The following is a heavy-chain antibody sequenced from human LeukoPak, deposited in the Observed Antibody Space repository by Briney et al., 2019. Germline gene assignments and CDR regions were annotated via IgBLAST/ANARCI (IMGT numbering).Heavy chain of an antibody. CDR3: ARESVVVAAAKTPYYYYYMDV. V-gene: IGHV4-59*01. J-gene: IGHJ6*03. CDR1: GGSINNYY. CDR2: IYDSGTS. Sequence: PSETLSLTCTVSGGSINNYYWNWIRQPPGRGLEWIGYIYDSGTSNYNPSLKSRVTISEDTSKNQFSLKLRSVTAADTAVYYCARESVVVAAAKTPYYYYYMDVWGKGTTVTVSS. D-gene: IGHD2-15*01.